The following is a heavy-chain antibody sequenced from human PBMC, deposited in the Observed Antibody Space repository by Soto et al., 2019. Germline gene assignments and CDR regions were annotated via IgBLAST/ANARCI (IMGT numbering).Heavy chain of an antibody. V-gene: IGHV3-74*01. J-gene: IGHJ4*02. CDR3: ARDPAPSGWYDY. CDR2: INSDGSST. D-gene: IGHD6-19*01. Sequence: GGSLRLSCAASGFSFSNYWMHWVRQVPGKGLVWVSRINSDGSSTSYADSVKGRFTISRDNAKSRLFLQVNSLRAEDTAVYYCARDPAPSGWYDYWGQGTLVTVSS. CDR1: GFSFSNYW.